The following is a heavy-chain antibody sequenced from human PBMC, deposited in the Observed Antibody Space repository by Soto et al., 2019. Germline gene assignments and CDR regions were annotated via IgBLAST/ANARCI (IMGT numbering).Heavy chain of an antibody. J-gene: IGHJ6*02. CDR2: ISSGSDTI. D-gene: IGHD3-16*01. Sequence: EVQLVESGGGLVQPGGSLRLSCVASGFTLSSYSMNWVRQAPGKGLEWISYISSGSDTIYYADSVKGRFTVSRDNAKNSLYLQMNSLRDDDTAVYYCARPGEGVLFYYALDVWGQGTTVPVSS. CDR3: ARPGEGVLFYYALDV. CDR1: GFTLSSYS. V-gene: IGHV3-48*02.